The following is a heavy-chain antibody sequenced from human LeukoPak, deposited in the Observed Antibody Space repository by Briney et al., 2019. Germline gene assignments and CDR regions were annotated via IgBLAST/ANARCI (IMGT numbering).Heavy chain of an antibody. CDR1: GYTFTSYD. CDR3: ARAYFDWLSVDY. J-gene: IGHJ4*02. V-gene: IGHV1-8*01. CDR2: MNPNSGNT. D-gene: IGHD3-9*01. Sequence: ASVKVSCKASGYTFTSYDINWVRLATGQWLEWMGWMNPNSGNTGYAQKIQGRVTMTRNTSISTAYMQLSSLRSEDTAVYYCARAYFDWLSVDYWGQGTLVTVSS.